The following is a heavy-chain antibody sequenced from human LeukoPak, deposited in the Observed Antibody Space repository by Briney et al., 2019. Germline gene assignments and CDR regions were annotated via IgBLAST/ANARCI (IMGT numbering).Heavy chain of an antibody. V-gene: IGHV3-23*01. CDR3: AKSRVGYDY. Sequence: GGSLRLSCAASGFTFSSYFMSWVRQAPGQGLEWVSTLTGSGGNTYYADSVKGRFTISRDNSKNTLYLQMNSLRAEDTAVYYCAKSRVGYDYWGQGTLVTVSS. CDR1: GFTFSSYF. D-gene: IGHD1-26*01. CDR2: LTGSGGNT. J-gene: IGHJ4*02.